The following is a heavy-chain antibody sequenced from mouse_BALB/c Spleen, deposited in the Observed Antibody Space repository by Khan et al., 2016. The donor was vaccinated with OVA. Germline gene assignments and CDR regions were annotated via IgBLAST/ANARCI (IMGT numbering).Heavy chain of an antibody. Sequence: QVQLQQSGAELVKPGASVKLSCKASGYTFNSYYMNWVKQRPGQGLEWIGEINPNNGDANFNEKFKNKATMTVDKSSNTAFMQLSGLTSEDSAVYDCTRSGYGSFAYWGQGTLVTVSA. CDR3: TRSGYGSFAY. V-gene: IGHV1S81*02. J-gene: IGHJ3*01. D-gene: IGHD2-10*02. CDR1: GYTFNSYY. CDR2: INPNNGDA.